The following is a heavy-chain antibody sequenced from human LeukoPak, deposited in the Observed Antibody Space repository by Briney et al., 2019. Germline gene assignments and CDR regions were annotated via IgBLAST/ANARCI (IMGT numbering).Heavy chain of an antibody. Sequence: GGSLRLSCAASGFTFSSYEMTWVRQAPGKGLEWDSYISSSGSTIYYADSVKGRFTISRDNSKNTVYLQMSSLRAEDTAVFYCAKRASGYYFDSWGQGTLVTVSS. V-gene: IGHV3-48*03. J-gene: IGHJ4*02. D-gene: IGHD5-12*01. CDR1: GFTFSSYE. CDR2: ISSSGSTI. CDR3: AKRASGYYFDS.